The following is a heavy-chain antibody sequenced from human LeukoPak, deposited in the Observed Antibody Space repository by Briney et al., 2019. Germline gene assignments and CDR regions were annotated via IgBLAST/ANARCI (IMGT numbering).Heavy chain of an antibody. CDR2: INWNGGST. CDR1: GFTFDDYG. CDR3: ARVGYYYDSSGYYGAFDI. D-gene: IGHD3-22*01. J-gene: IGHJ3*02. Sequence: GGSLRLSCAASGFTFDDYGMSWVRQAPGKGLEWVSGINWNGGSTGYADSVKGRFTISRDNAKNSLYLQMNSLRAEDTALYYCARVGYYYDSSGYYGAFDIWGQGTMVTVSS. V-gene: IGHV3-20*04.